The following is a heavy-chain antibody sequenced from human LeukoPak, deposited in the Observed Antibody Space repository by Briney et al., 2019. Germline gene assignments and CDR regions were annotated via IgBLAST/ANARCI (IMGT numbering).Heavy chain of an antibody. CDR2: ISYDGSNK. Sequence: AGGSLRLSCAASGFTFSSYGMHWVRQAPGKGLEWVAVISYDGSNKYYADSVKGRFTISRDNSKNTLYLQMNSLRAEDTAVYYCVRDAAGWFGDQMDYFDYWGQGTLVTVSS. J-gene: IGHJ4*02. CDR3: VRDAAGWFGDQMDYFDY. V-gene: IGHV3-30*03. D-gene: IGHD3-10*01. CDR1: GFTFSSYG.